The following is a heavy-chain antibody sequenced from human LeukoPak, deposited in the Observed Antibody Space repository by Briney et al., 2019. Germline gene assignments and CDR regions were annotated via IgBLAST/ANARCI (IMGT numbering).Heavy chain of an antibody. D-gene: IGHD1-14*01. J-gene: IGHJ4*02. CDR2: INQVGSQK. CDR1: GFTFGDYA. V-gene: IGHV3-7*05. CDR3: ARSNREFASGTGDY. Sequence: GGSLRLSCTASGFTFGDYAMSWVRQAPGKGLEWVANINQVGSQKYYVDSVKGRFSISRDNAKNSLYLQMNSLRAEDTAVYYCARSNREFASGTGDYWGQGTLVTVSS.